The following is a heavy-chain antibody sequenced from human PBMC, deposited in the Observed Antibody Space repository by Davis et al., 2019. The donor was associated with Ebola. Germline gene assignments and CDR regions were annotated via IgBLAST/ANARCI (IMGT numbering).Heavy chain of an antibody. Sequence: SGPTLVKPTQTFTLTCTFSGFSLSTRGMCVSWIRDPPGKALEWLALIDWDDDKYYSTSLNTRLTISKDTSKNQVVLTMTNMDPVDTATYYCARMGPYGDQTKGFDYWGQGTLVTVSS. V-gene: IGHV2-70*01. CDR1: GFSLSTRGMC. D-gene: IGHD4-17*01. CDR3: ARMGPYGDQTKGFDY. J-gene: IGHJ4*02. CDR2: IDWDDDK.